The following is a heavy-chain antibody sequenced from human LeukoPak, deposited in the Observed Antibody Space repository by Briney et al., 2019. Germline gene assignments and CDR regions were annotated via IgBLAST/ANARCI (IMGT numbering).Heavy chain of an antibody. CDR1: GFTVSSNY. CDR3: ARDRGAIDSSGYYYSTFDY. D-gene: IGHD3-22*01. V-gene: IGHV3-53*01. Sequence: PGGSLRLSCAASGFTVSSNYMSWVRQAPGKGLESVSVIYSGGTTYYADSVKGRFTISRDDSKNTLYLQMNSLRAEDTAVYYCARDRGAIDSSGYYYSTFDYWGLGTLVTVSS. J-gene: IGHJ4*02. CDR2: IYSGGTT.